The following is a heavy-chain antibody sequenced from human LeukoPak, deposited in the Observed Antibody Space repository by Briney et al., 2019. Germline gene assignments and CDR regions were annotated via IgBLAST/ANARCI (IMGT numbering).Heavy chain of an antibody. J-gene: IGHJ4*02. V-gene: IGHV3-21*01. CDR3: ARGSSSWYYFDY. CDR2: ISSSSSYI. Sequence: GGSLRLSCAASGFTFSSYAMSWVRQAPGKGLEWVSFISSSSSYIYYADSVKGRFTISRDNARNSLYLQMNSLRVEDTAVYYCARGSSSWYYFDYWGRGTLVTVSS. CDR1: GFTFSSYA. D-gene: IGHD6-13*01.